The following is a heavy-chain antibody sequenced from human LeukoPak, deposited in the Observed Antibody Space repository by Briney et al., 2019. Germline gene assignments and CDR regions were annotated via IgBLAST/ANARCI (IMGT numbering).Heavy chain of an antibody. CDR3: AKLRSPYYYDSSGYPGDRF. J-gene: IGHJ4*02. V-gene: IGHV3-11*04. CDR1: GFTFSDYY. CDR2: ISSSGSTI. D-gene: IGHD3-22*01. Sequence: PGGSLRLSCAASGFTFSDYYMSWIRQAPGKGLEWVSYISSSGSTIYYADSVKGRFTISRDNAKNSPYLQMNSLRAEDTAVYYCAKLRSPYYYDSSGYPGDRFWGQGTLVTVSS.